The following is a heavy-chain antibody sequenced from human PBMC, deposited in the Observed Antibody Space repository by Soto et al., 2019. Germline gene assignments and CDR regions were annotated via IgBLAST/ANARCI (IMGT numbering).Heavy chain of an antibody. CDR2: IYPTGTT. V-gene: IGHV4-30-2*06. CDR1: GGSISSGGYS. Sequence: SETLSLTCTVSGGSISSGGYSWSWIRQSPEKGLEWIGCIYPTGTTYYHPSLKSRVTISVDTSRNQFSLNLTSVTAADTAVYYCATAPPERSPSWVLWGQGTTVTVSS. CDR3: ATAPPERSPSWVL. D-gene: IGHD1-26*01. J-gene: IGHJ6*02.